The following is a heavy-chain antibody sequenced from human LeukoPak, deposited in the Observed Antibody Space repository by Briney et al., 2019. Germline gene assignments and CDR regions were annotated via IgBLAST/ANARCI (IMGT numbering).Heavy chain of an antibody. CDR2: ISGNSKYI. D-gene: IGHD3-22*01. V-gene: IGHV3-21*01. Sequence: GGSLRLSCAASGFTFSNYSMNWVRQAPGKGLEWVSSISGNSKYIYYADSVKGRFTISRDNAKNSLYLQMNSLRAEDTAVYYCARDLEWDSSGYPYYYFDYWGQGTLVTVSS. J-gene: IGHJ4*02. CDR1: GFTFSNYS. CDR3: ARDLEWDSSGYPYYYFDY.